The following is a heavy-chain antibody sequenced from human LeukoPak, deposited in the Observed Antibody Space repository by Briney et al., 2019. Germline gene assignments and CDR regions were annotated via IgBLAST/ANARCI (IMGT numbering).Heavy chain of an antibody. CDR2: ISSSGSTI. D-gene: IGHD3-10*01. CDR3: ARGPRGSGSYYQY. Sequence: PGGSLRLSCAASGFTFSSYEMNWVRQAPGKGLEWVSYISSSGSTIYYADSVKGRFTISRDNAKNSLYLQMNSLRAEDTAVYYCARGPRGSGSYYQYWGQGTLVTVSS. V-gene: IGHV3-48*03. J-gene: IGHJ4*02. CDR1: GFTFSSYE.